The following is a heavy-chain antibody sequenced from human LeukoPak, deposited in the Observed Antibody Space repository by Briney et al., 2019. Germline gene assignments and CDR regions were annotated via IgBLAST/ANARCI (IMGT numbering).Heavy chain of an antibody. CDR2: IYYSGST. V-gene: IGHV4-30-4*01. CDR3: ARDQPSGLYASDI. J-gene: IGHJ3*02. CDR1: GGSIRSADFY. Sequence: PSETLSLTCTVSGGSIRSADFYWSWIRQPPGKGLEWIGYIYYSGSTYYNPSLKSRVTISLDTSKNQFSLKLSSVFAADTAVYYCARDQPSGLYASDIWGQGTMVTVSS. D-gene: IGHD1-14*01.